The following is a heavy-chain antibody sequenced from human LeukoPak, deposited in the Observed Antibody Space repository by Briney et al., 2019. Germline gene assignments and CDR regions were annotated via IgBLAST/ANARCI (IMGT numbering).Heavy chain of an antibody. Sequence: GGSLRLSCAASGFTFNSYWMNWVRQAPGKGLEWVSAISGSGGSTYYADSVKGRFTISRDNSKNTLYLQMNSLRAEDTAVYYCAKDLFPGIAAADLGAFDIWGQGTMVTVSS. CDR1: GFTFNSYW. V-gene: IGHV3-23*01. CDR2: ISGSGGST. J-gene: IGHJ3*02. CDR3: AKDLFPGIAAADLGAFDI. D-gene: IGHD6-13*01.